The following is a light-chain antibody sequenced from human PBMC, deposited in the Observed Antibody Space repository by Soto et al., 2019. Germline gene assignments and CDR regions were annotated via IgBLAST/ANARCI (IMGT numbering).Light chain of an antibody. CDR1: SSDVGAYNF. CDR2: DVN. Sequence: QSVLTQPASVSGSPGQSITISCTGTSSDVGAYNFVSWYQHHPGKAPKLIIYDVNNRPSGVSDRFSGSKSGNTASLTISGLQAEDEADYYCSSYTTTATRLFGGGTKLTVL. CDR3: SSYTTTATRL. J-gene: IGLJ2*01. V-gene: IGLV2-14*03.